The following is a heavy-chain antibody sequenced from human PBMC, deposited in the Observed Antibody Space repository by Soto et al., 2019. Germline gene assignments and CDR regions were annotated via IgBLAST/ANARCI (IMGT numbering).Heavy chain of an antibody. Sequence: SETLSLTCTVSGDSIINYYWSWIRQPPGKGLEWIGYIYYSGTTNYNPSLKSRVTISVDTSKNQFFLKLSSVTAADTGVYFCARTLGPQVTGYVDSDYRWTIDQWGQGTLVTVSS. J-gene: IGHJ4*01. CDR1: GDSIINYY. CDR2: IYYSGTT. V-gene: IGHV4-59*08. CDR3: ARTLGPQVTGYVDSDYRWTIDQ. D-gene: IGHD4-4*01.